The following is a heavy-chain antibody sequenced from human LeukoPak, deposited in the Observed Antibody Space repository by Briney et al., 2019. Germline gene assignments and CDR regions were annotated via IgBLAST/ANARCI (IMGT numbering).Heavy chain of an antibody. CDR1: GYTFTSYG. J-gene: IGHJ5*02. D-gene: IGHD6-13*01. Sequence: ASVKVSCKASGYTFTSYGISWVRQATGRGLEWMGWMNPNSGNTGYAQKFQGRVTMTRNTSISTAYMELSSLRSEDTAVYYCARAAAGTKKYNWFDPWGQGTLVTVSS. CDR3: ARAAAGTKKYNWFDP. CDR2: MNPNSGNT. V-gene: IGHV1-8*02.